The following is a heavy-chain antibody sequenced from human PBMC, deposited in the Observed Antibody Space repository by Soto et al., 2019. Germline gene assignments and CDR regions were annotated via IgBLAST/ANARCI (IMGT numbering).Heavy chain of an antibody. J-gene: IGHJ4*02. V-gene: IGHV4-30-4*01. D-gene: IGHD3-3*01. CDR1: GGSISSGDYY. CDR2: IYYSGST. Sequence: SETLSLTCTVSGGSISSGDYYWSWIRQPPGKGLEWIGYIYYSGSTYYNPTLKSRVYISVDTSKNQFSLNLTSVTAADTAVYYCARDRRHDYRSGYPDYWGQGTLVTVSS. CDR3: ARDRRHDYRSGYPDY.